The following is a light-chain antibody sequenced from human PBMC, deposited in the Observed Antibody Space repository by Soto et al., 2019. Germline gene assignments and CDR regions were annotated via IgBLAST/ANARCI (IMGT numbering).Light chain of an antibody. Sequence: QSVLTQPASVSGSPGQSITISCTGTSSDVGGYNYVSWYQQHPGKAPKLMIYDVSNRPSGVSNRFSGSKSGNTASLTISGLQAEDGADCYCSSYTSSSTLVFGGGTKLTVL. CDR3: SSYTSSSTLV. V-gene: IGLV2-14*01. CDR1: SSDVGGYNY. J-gene: IGLJ3*02. CDR2: DVS.